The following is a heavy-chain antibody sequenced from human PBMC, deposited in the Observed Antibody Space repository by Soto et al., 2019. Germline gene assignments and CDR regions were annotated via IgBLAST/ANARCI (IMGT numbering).Heavy chain of an antibody. J-gene: IGHJ5*02. Sequence: QITLKESGPTLVKPTQTLTVTCTFSGFSLDTSGVSVGWVRQPPGKAPDWLALIFWDGRKYYSPSLKSRLTITQDPSKNQGVPTMTNMDPVDTATYYCARWGFSGSNNYPWGQGTLVTVSS. CDR3: ARWGFSGSNNYP. CDR2: IFWDGRK. V-gene: IGHV2-5*02. D-gene: IGHD5-12*01. CDR1: GFSLDTSGVS.